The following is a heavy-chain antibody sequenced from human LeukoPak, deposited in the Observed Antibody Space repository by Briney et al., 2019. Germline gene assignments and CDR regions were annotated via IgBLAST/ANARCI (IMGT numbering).Heavy chain of an antibody. Sequence: AGSLRLSCAASGFTFSSYVMHWVRQAPGKGLEWVAVISYDGSNTNYGDSVKGQFTISRDNLKNTLYLQMNSLRAEDTALYYCARGPSITTVSYFQYWGQGTLVTVSS. CDR3: ARGPSITTVSYFQY. J-gene: IGHJ4*02. CDR1: GFTFSSYV. V-gene: IGHV3-30*01. CDR2: ISYDGSNT. D-gene: IGHD1-14*01.